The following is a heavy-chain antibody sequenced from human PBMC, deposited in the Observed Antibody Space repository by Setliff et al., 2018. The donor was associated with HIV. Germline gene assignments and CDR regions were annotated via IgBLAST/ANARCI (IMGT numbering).Heavy chain of an antibody. D-gene: IGHD4-17*01. CDR1: GFTFSGSA. V-gene: IGHV3-73*01. J-gene: IGHJ5*02. CDR3: AASPDGDCATTNCANWFDP. Sequence: GGSLRLSCSASGFTFSGSALHWVRQASGKGLEWVGRIKTKPNSYATAHAESVKGRFTIPRDDSQNTAYLQMSSLKTEDTAVYFCAASPDGDCATTNCANWFDPWGQGTLVTVSS. CDR2: IKTKPNSYAT.